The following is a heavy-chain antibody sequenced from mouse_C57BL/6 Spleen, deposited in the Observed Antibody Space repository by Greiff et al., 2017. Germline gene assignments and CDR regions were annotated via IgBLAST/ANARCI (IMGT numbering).Heavy chain of an antibody. J-gene: IGHJ4*01. CDR1: GYSFTGYF. D-gene: IGHD1-1*01. CDR3: ARMDYLYYYAMDY. V-gene: IGHV1-37*01. CDR2: INPYNGDT. Sequence: EVQVVESGPELVKPGASVKISCKASGYSFTGYFMNWVKQSHGKSLEWIGRINPYNGDTFYNQKFKGKATLTVDKSSSTAHMELLSLTSEDFAVYYCARMDYLYYYAMDYWGQGTSVTVSS.